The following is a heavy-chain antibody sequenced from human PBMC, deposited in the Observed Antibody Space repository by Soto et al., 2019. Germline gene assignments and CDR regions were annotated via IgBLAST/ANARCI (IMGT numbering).Heavy chain of an antibody. Sequence: QVQLQESGPGLVKASETLSLTCTVSGGSVSSGSYYWSWIRQPPGKGLEWIGYIYYSGSTNYNPSLKSRVTISVDTSKNQLSLKLSSVTAADTAVYYCARDSSSWYSFDYWGQGTLVTVSS. D-gene: IGHD6-13*01. CDR2: IYYSGST. CDR3: ARDSSSWYSFDY. CDR1: GGSVSSGSYY. V-gene: IGHV4-61*01. J-gene: IGHJ4*02.